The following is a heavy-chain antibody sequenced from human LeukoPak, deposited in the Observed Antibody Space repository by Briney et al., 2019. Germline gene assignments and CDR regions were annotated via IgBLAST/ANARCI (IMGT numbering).Heavy chain of an antibody. CDR3: AREWYDYGGDSEGY. V-gene: IGHV3-7*01. Sequence: SGGSLRLSCVGSGSTFNGHWLTWVRQAPGRGLEWVASIKEDGRQAYYMDPVKDRFTISRDNSKKSLYLQMNSLRIEDTAVYYCAREWYDYGGDSEGYWGQGTLVSVSS. J-gene: IGHJ4*02. CDR1: GSTFNGHW. CDR2: IKEDGRQA. D-gene: IGHD4-23*01.